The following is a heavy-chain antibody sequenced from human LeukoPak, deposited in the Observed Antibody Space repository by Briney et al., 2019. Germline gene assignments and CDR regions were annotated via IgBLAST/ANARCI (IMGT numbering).Heavy chain of an antibody. CDR3: ARDRGSFVGAIGRNAFDI. V-gene: IGHV4-4*07. CDR2: IYTSGST. J-gene: IGHJ3*02. CDR1: GGSISSYY. Sequence: PSETLSLTCTVSGGSISSYYWSWIRQPAGKGLEWIGRIYTSGSTNYNPFLKSRVTMSVDTSKNQFSLKLSSVTAADTAVYYCARDRGSFVGAIGRNAFDIWGQGTMVTVSS. D-gene: IGHD1-26*01.